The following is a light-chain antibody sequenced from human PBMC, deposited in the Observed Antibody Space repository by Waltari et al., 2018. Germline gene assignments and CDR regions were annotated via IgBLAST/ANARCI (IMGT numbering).Light chain of an antibody. CDR2: TNN. Sequence: QSVLTQPPSASGTPGQRVTISCSGSSSNIGSNDVYLYQHLPGTAPQVLTSTNNQRPSGVPDRFSGSKSGTSASLAISGLRSEDEADYYCMIWHNSDVVFGGGTKLTVL. V-gene: IGLV1-47*01. CDR3: MIWHNSDVV. CDR1: SSNIGSND. J-gene: IGLJ2*01.